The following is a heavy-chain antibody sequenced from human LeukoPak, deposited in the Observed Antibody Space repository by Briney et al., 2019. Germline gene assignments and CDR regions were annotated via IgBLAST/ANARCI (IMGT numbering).Heavy chain of an antibody. CDR2: LSGSGGST. Sequence: PGGSLRLSCAASGFTFSSYAMTWVRQAPGKGLGWVSALSGSGGSTYYADSVKGRFTISRDNSKNTLYLQMNSLRAEDTAVYYCARTGPHYYGSGSFFDYWGQGTLVTVSS. J-gene: IGHJ4*02. CDR3: ARTGPHYYGSGSFFDY. CDR1: GFTFSSYA. D-gene: IGHD3-10*01. V-gene: IGHV3-23*01.